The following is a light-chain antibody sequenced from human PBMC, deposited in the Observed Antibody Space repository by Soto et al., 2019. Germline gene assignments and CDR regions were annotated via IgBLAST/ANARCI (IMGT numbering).Light chain of an antibody. CDR1: QSVLYSSNNKNY. CDR2: DAS. V-gene: IGKV4-1*01. CDR3: QQYDNLPLI. Sequence: DIVMTQSPDSLAVSLGERATINCKSSQSVLYSSNNKNYLAWYQQKPGKAPKLLIYDASSLETGVPSRFSGSGSGTDFTLTISSLQPEDFATYYCQQYDNLPLIFGQGTRLEIK. J-gene: IGKJ5*01.